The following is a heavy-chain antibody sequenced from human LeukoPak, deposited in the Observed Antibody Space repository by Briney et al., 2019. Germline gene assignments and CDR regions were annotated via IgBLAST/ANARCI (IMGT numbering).Heavy chain of an antibody. Sequence: PGGSLRLSCAASGFTFSSYAMSWVRQAPGKGLEWVSAISGGSTYYADSVKGRFTISRDNSKNTLYLQMNSLRAEDTAVYYCAKGVVVVPAAIDYWGQGTLVTVSS. CDR1: GFTFSSYA. CDR3: AKGVVVVPAAIDY. V-gene: IGHV3-23*01. CDR2: ISGGST. J-gene: IGHJ4*02. D-gene: IGHD2-2*01.